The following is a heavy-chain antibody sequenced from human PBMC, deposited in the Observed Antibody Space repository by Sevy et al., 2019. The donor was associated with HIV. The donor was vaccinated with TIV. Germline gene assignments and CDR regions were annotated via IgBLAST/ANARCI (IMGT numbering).Heavy chain of an antibody. CDR2: INPDSGGP. V-gene: IGHV1-2*02. J-gene: IGHJ4*02. CDR3: VRDDRDGYFEY. Sequence: ASVKVSCKASGYTFTGYYMHWVRQAPGQGLQWMGWINPDSGGPNYAPKFQGRVTLTSDTSISTAYMELSRLKSDDTAVYYCVRDDRDGYFEYWGQGTLVTVSS. CDR1: GYTFTGYY.